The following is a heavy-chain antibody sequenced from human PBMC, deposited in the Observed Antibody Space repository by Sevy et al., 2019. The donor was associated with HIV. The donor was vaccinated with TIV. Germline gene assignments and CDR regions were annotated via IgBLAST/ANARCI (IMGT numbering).Heavy chain of an antibody. Sequence: GGYLRLSCAASGFSLSDHYMDWVRQAPGKGLEWIGRTRNKVNSYTTEYAASVKGRFTISRDDSKNSLYLEMNSLKTEDTAVYYCIRPLVGATRGFEYWGQGTLVTVSS. J-gene: IGHJ4*02. CDR3: IRPLVGATRGFEY. D-gene: IGHD1-26*01. V-gene: IGHV3-72*01. CDR1: GFSLSDHY. CDR2: TRNKVNSYTT.